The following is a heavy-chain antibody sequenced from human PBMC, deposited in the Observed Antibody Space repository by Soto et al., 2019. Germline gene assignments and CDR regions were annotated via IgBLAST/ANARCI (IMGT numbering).Heavy chain of an antibody. Sequence: QVQLVQSGAEVQKPGASVKVSCKASGYSFTSHYIHWVRQAPGQGLEWMGIINPGDSTTRYTQKFQGRLTMTSDSSTSTVHMYLSSLRSEDTAVFYCARSYVTSRPLDYWGQGTLVTVSS. CDR2: INPGDSTT. CDR3: ARSYVTSRPLDY. CDR1: GYSFTSHY. D-gene: IGHD6-6*01. V-gene: IGHV1-46*01. J-gene: IGHJ4*02.